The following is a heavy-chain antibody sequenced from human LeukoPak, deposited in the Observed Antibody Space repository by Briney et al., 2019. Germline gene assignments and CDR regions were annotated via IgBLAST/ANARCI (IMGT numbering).Heavy chain of an antibody. V-gene: IGHV3-7*03. CDR1: PGITFSDYW. CDR3: VGGIGWQPDY. D-gene: IGHD6-19*01. J-gene: IGHJ4*02. Sequence: PAGSLRLSCAASPGITFSDYWMNWVRQAPGKGLEWVAIIRQDGRETLYLDSVRGRFTISRDNAKSSVYLEINSLRAEDTAVYYCVGGIGWQPDYWGQGTLVTVSS. CDR2: IRQDGRET.